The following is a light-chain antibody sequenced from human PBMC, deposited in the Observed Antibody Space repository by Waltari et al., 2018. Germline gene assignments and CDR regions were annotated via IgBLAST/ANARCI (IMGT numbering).Light chain of an antibody. J-gene: IGKJ1*01. CDR3: QQYGTSPWT. CDR2: AAS. Sequence: EIVVTQSPGILSLSPGERATLSCRASQSVRSSYLAWYQQKPGQAPRLLFYAASGRAAGGPDRVSGSGSGTDFILTISRLEPEDFAMYYCQQYGTSPWTFGQGTKVEI. V-gene: IGKV3-20*01. CDR1: QSVRSSY.